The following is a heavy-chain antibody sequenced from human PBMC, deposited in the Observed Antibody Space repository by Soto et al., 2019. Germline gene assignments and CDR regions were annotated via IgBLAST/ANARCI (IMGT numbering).Heavy chain of an antibody. V-gene: IGHV1-46*01. Sequence: ASVKVSCKASGYTFTSYYMHWVRQAPGQGLEWMGIINPSGGSTSYAQKFQGRVTMTRDTSTSTVYMELSSLRSEDTAVYYCARDRGYCTNGVCILYWFDPWGQGTLVTVSS. CDR1: GYTFTSYY. J-gene: IGHJ5*02. D-gene: IGHD2-8*01. CDR3: ARDRGYCTNGVCILYWFDP. CDR2: INPSGGST.